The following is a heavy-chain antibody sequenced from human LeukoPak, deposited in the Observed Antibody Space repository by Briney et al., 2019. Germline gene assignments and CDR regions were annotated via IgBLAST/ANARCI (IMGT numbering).Heavy chain of an antibody. CDR2: IYYSGST. J-gene: IGHJ6*02. CDR1: GGSISSYY. Sequence: SETLSLTCTVSGGSISSYYWSWIRQPTGKGLEWIGYIYYSGSTNYNPSLKSRVTISVDTSKNQFSLKLSSVTAADTAVYYCARDGRYYYGSGSYLPGSYYYGMDVWGQGTTVTVSS. D-gene: IGHD3-10*01. V-gene: IGHV4-59*01. CDR3: ARDGRYYYGSGSYLPGSYYYGMDV.